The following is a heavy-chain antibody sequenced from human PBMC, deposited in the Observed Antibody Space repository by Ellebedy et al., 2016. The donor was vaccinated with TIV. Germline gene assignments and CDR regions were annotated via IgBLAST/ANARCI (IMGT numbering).Heavy chain of an antibody. CDR2: MNQDGSAK. CDR1: GFTFNSYW. D-gene: IGHD3-16*01. V-gene: IGHV3-7*01. Sequence: GGSLRLSCAASGFTFNSYWMTWVRQAPGKGLEWVANMNQDGSAKYYADALRGRFTISRDNAKNSLYLQMNSLRGEDTAVDYCATDGSYGDYRSPTHAFVMWGRGTLVTVSS. J-gene: IGHJ3*02. CDR3: ATDGSYGDYRSPTHAFVM.